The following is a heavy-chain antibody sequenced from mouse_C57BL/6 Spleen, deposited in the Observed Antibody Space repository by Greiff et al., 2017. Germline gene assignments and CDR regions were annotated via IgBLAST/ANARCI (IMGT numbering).Heavy chain of an antibody. Sequence: EVMLVASGGGLVKPGGSLKLSCAASGFTFSSYAMSWVRQTPEKRLEWVATISDGGSYTYYPDNVKGRFTISRDNAKNNLYLQMSHLKSEDTAMYYCASQGSTATSSYFDYWGQGTTLTVSS. J-gene: IGHJ2*01. D-gene: IGHD1-1*01. CDR1: GFTFSSYA. CDR3: ASQGSTATSSYFDY. CDR2: ISDGGSYT. V-gene: IGHV5-4*03.